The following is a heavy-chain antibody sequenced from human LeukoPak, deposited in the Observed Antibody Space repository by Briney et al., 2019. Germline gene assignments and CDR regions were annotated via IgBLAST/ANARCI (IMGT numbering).Heavy chain of an antibody. CDR1: GYTLTELS. CDR2: FDPEDGET. V-gene: IGHV1-24*01. Sequence: ASVKVSGKVSGYTLTELSMHWVRQAPGKGLEWMGGFDPEDGETIYAQKFQGRVTMTEDTSTDTAYMELSSLRSEDTAVYYCATGHFEYSSSWHYWGQGTLVTVSS. J-gene: IGHJ4*02. D-gene: IGHD6-6*01. CDR3: ATGHFEYSSSWHY.